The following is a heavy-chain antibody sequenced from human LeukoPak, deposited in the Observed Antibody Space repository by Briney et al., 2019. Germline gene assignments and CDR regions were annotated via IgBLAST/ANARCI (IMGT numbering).Heavy chain of an antibody. CDR3: ARGRYSSGWKYYYYYYMDV. J-gene: IGHJ6*03. CDR2: IIPIFGTA. D-gene: IGHD6-19*01. CDR1: GGTFSSYA. V-gene: IGHV1-69*13. Sequence: SVKVSCKASGGTFSSYAISWVRQAPGQGLEWMGGIIPIFGTANYAQKFQGRVTITADESTSTAYMELSSLRSEDTAVYYCARGRYSSGWKYYYYYYMDVWGKGTTVTISS.